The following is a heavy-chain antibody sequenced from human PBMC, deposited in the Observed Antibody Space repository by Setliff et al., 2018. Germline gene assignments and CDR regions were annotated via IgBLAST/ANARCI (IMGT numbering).Heavy chain of an antibody. D-gene: IGHD3-10*01. J-gene: IGHJ4*02. CDR1: GGSVGNSHYY. CDR3: ARHATYYYGSGNLPFDH. V-gene: IGHV4-61*02. CDR2: IYTTWST. Sequence: TLSLTCTVSGGSVGNSHYYWSWIRQPAGKGLEWIGRIYTTWSTNYNPSLKSRVTISLDTSKSQFFLKLNSVTAADTGVYYCARHATYYYGSGNLPFDHWAQGSLVTVSS.